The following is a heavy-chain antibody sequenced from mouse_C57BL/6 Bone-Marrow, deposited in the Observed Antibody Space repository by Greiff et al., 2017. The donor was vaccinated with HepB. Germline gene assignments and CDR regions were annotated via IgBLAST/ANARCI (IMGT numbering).Heavy chain of an antibody. V-gene: IGHV1-55*01. CDR2: IYPGSGST. J-gene: IGHJ3*01. CDR1: GYTFTSYW. Sequence: QVQLQQPGAELVKPGASVKMSCKASGYTFTSYWITWVKQRPGQGLEWIGDIYPGSGSTNYNEKFKSKATLTVDTSSSTAYMQLSSLTSEDSAVYYYARDSTSTVVAPGFAYWGQGTLVTVSA. D-gene: IGHD1-1*01. CDR3: ARDSTSTVVAPGFAY.